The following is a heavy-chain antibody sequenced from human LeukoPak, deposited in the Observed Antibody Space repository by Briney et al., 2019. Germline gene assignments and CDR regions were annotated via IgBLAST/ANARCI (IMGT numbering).Heavy chain of an antibody. CDR2: ISSSSSYI. Sequence: GGSLRLSCAASGFTFSSYSMNWVCQAPGKGLEWVSSISSSSSYIYYADSVKGRFTISRDNAKNSLYLQMNSLRAEDTAVYYCARDLSMVRGPPFDYWGQGTLVTVSS. D-gene: IGHD3-10*01. J-gene: IGHJ4*02. CDR1: GFTFSSYS. CDR3: ARDLSMVRGPPFDY. V-gene: IGHV3-21*01.